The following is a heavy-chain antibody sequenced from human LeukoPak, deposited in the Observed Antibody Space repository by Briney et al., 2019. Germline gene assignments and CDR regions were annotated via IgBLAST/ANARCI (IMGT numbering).Heavy chain of an antibody. Sequence: SETLSLTCTVSGGSVTSYYWSWIRQPPGKGLEWIGHIHSSGSTNYNPSLKSRVTISIDTSKNRFSLNLSSVTAADTAVYYCATARSRWNYFDYWGQGSLVTVSS. CDR1: GGSVTSYY. V-gene: IGHV4-59*02. CDR2: IHSSGST. D-gene: IGHD6-19*01. CDR3: ATARSRWNYFDY. J-gene: IGHJ4*02.